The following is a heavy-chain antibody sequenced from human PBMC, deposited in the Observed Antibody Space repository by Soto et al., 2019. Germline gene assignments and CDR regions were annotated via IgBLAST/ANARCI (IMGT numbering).Heavy chain of an antibody. CDR1: GGTFSSYA. CDR2: IIPIFGTA. V-gene: IGHV1-69*13. Sequence: SVKVSCKASGGTFSSYAISWVRQAPGQGLEWMGGIIPIFGTANYAQKFQGRVTITADESTSTAYMELSSLRSEDTAVYYCARAEGHSSSSIPLGAFDIWGQGTMVTVSS. J-gene: IGHJ3*02. CDR3: ARAEGHSSSSIPLGAFDI. D-gene: IGHD6-6*01.